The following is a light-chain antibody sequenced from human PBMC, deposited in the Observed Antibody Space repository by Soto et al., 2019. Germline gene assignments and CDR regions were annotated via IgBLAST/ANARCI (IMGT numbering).Light chain of an antibody. CDR1: SSNIGAGFD. V-gene: IGLV1-40*01. Sequence: QSVLTQPPSVSGAPGQRVTLSCTVSSSNIGAGFDAHWYQQFPGAAPKLLIYGNNNRPSGVPDRFSASKSGTSASLAITGLQAEDEADYYCQSYDSSLSAFVFGTGTKVTVL. CDR3: QSYDSSLSAFV. CDR2: GNN. J-gene: IGLJ1*01.